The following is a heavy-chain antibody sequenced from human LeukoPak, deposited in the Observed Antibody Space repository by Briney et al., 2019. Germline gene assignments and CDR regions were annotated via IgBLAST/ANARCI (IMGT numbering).Heavy chain of an antibody. CDR1: GFTFSSYA. CDR3: AKDISGSYYPIYFDY. Sequence: GGSLRLSCAASGFTFSSYAMHWVRQAPGKGLEWVAVISYDGSNKYYADSVKGRFTISRDNSKNTLYLQMNSLRAEDTAVYYCAKDISGSYYPIYFDYWGQGTLVTVSS. J-gene: IGHJ4*02. D-gene: IGHD1-26*01. V-gene: IGHV3-30-3*01. CDR2: ISYDGSNK.